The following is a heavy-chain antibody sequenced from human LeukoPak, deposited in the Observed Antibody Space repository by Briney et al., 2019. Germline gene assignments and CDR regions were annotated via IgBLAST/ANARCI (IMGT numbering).Heavy chain of an antibody. CDR3: ARVTIFGVVIRYFDY. D-gene: IGHD3-3*01. J-gene: IGHJ4*02. CDR1: GFTFDDYG. Sequence: GGSLRLSCAASGFTFDDYGMSWVRQAPGKGLEWVSGINWNGGSTGYADSVKGRFTISRDNAKNSLYLQMNSLRAEDTALYHCARVTIFGVVIRYFDYWGQGTMVTVSS. CDR2: INWNGGST. V-gene: IGHV3-20*01.